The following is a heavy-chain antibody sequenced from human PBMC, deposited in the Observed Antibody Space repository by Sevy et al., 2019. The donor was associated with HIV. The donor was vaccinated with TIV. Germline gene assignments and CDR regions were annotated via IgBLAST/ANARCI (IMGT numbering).Heavy chain of an antibody. J-gene: IGHJ4*02. CDR1: GFSFSSYW. Sequence: GGSLRLSCAASGFSFSSYWMTWFRQAPGKELEWVANVNLDGSGKYYVDSVKGRFTISRDNARNSLSLQMNSLRAEDTAVYYCPRSVDYWGQGTLVTVSS. V-gene: IGHV3-7*01. CDR3: PRSVDY. CDR2: VNLDGSGK.